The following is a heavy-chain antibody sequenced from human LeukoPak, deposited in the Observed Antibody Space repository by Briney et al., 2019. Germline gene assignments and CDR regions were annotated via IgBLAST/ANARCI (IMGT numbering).Heavy chain of an antibody. CDR2: IIPIFGTA. CDR1: GGIFSSYA. CDR3: AREGCSGGSCYPEWFDP. J-gene: IGHJ5*02. Sequence: SVKVSCKASGGIFSSYAISWVRQAPGQGLEWMGGIIPIFGTANYAQKFQGRVTITADESTSTAYMELSSLRSEDTAVYYCAREGCSGGSCYPEWFDPWGQGTLVTVSS. D-gene: IGHD2-15*01. V-gene: IGHV1-69*13.